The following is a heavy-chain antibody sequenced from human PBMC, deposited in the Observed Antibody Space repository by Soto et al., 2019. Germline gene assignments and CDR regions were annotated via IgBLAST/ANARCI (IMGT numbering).Heavy chain of an antibody. CDR3: ASSPFIAANWFDP. Sequence: GASVKVSCKASGYTFTGYYMHWVRQAPGQGLEWMGWINPNSGGTNYAQKFQGWVTMTRDTSISTAYMELSRLRSDDTAVYYCASSPFIAANWFDPWGQGTLVTVSS. CDR2: INPNSGGT. D-gene: IGHD6-25*01. CDR1: GYTFTGYY. V-gene: IGHV1-2*04. J-gene: IGHJ5*02.